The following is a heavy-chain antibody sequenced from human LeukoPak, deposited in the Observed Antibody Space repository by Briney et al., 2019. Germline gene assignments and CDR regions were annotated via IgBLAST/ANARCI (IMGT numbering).Heavy chain of an antibody. CDR1: GFTFSSYA. CDR2: ISGSGGST. V-gene: IGHV3-23*01. D-gene: IGHD3-22*01. CDR3: AKDRQDYYDSSGYPTPFY. Sequence: PGGSPRLSCAASGFTFSSYAMSWVRQAPGKGLEWVSAISGSGGSTYYADSVKRRFTIPRDNSKNTLYLQMKSLRAEDTAVYYCAKDRQDYYDSSGYPTPFYWGQGTLVTVSS. J-gene: IGHJ4*02.